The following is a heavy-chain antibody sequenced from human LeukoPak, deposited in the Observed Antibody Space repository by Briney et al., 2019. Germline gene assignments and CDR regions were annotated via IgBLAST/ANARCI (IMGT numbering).Heavy chain of an antibody. J-gene: IGHJ1*01. Sequence: GGSLRLSCAASGFTFSSYAMSWVRQAPGKGLEWASAISGSGGSTYYADSVKGRFTISRDNSKNTLYLQMNSLRAKDTAVYYCAGTVTTRSEYFQHWGQGTLVTVSS. D-gene: IGHD4-17*01. V-gene: IGHV3-23*01. CDR3: AGTVTTRSEYFQH. CDR1: GFTFSSYA. CDR2: ISGSGGST.